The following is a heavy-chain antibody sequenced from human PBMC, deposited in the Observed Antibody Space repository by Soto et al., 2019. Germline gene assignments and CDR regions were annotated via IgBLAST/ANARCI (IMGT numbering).Heavy chain of an antibody. CDR1: GFTFSSYA. CDR3: AKLGDCSSTSCYALRAFDI. Sequence: GSLRLSCAASGFTFSSYAMSWVRQAPGKGLEWVSAISGSGGSTYYADSVKGRFTISRDNSKNTLYLQMDSLRAEDTAVYYCAKLGDCSSTSCYALRAFDIWGQGTMVTVSS. D-gene: IGHD2-2*01. V-gene: IGHV3-23*01. J-gene: IGHJ3*02. CDR2: ISGSGGST.